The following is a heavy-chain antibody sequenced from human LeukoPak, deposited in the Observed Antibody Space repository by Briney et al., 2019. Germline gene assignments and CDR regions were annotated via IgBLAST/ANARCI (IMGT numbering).Heavy chain of an antibody. CDR2: IKQDGSEK. CDR1: GFTFSNYW. J-gene: IGHJ5*02. CDR3: AREISSWYQTEGRFDP. D-gene: IGHD6-13*01. Sequence: GGSLRLSCAASGFTFSNYWMSWVRQAPGKGLEWVANIKQDGSEKYNVESVEGLFTISRDNAKSSLYLQMISLRAEDTAVYFCAREISSWYQTEGRFDPWGQGTLVTVSS. V-gene: IGHV3-7*01.